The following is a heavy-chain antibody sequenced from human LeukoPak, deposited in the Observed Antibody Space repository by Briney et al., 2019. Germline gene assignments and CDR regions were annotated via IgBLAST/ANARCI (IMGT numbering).Heavy chain of an antibody. CDR2: IFYSGTT. V-gene: IGHV4-59*11. J-gene: IGHJ4*02. D-gene: IGHD2-15*01. Sequence: SETLSLTCTVSGGSISSHFWSWIRQPPGKGLEWIGYIFYSGTTKYNPSLRSRVTISADTSKNQFSLKLSSVTAADTAVYYCARVCGGSCYREWGQGTLVTVSS. CDR1: GGSISSHF. CDR3: ARVCGGSCYRE.